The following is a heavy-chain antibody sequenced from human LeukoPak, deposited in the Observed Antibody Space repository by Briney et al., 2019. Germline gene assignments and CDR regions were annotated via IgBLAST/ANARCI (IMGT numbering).Heavy chain of an antibody. CDR3: ARGSRDDYSNPPFDH. CDR2: ISSSSSYI. V-gene: IGHV3-21*01. D-gene: IGHD4-11*01. J-gene: IGHJ4*02. CDR1: GFTFSSYS. Sequence: GGSLRLSCAASGFTFSSYSMNWVRQAPGKGLEWVSSISSSSSYIYYADSVKGRFTISRDNAKNSLYLQMNSLRAEDTAVYYCARGSRDDYSNPPFDHWGQGTLVTVSS.